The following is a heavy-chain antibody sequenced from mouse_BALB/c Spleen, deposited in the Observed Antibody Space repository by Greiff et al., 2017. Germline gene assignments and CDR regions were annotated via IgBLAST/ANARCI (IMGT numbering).Heavy chain of an antibody. V-gene: IGHV3-2*02. J-gene: IGHJ3*01. CDR3: AKFSYYGNYEGFAY. CDR2: ISYSGST. Sequence: EVKLQESGPGLVKPSQSLSLTCTVTGYSITSDYAWNWLRQFPGNKLEWMGYISYSGSTSYNPSLKSRISITRDTSKNQFFLQLNSVTTEDTATYYCAKFSYYGNYEGFAYWGQGTLVTVSA. CDR1: GYSITSDYA. D-gene: IGHD2-10*01.